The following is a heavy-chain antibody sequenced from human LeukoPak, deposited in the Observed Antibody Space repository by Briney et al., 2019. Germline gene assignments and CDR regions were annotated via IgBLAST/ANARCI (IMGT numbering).Heavy chain of an antibody. CDR3: ARDDAWGRFYH. D-gene: IGHD3-16*01. CDR2: SSSIGGRT. V-gene: IGHV3-23*01. CDR1: GFTFSSHG. J-gene: IGHJ1*01. Sequence: GGSLRLSCAASGFTFSSHGMNWVRQAPGKGLEWVSGSSSIGGRTYYADSVKGRFTVTRDNSRNTLHLQMNSLRVEDTGVYYCARDDAWGRFYHWGQGTLVTVSS.